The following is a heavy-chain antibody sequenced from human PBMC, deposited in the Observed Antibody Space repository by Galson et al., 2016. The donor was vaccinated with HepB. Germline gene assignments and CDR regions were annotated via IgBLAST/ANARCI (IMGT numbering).Heavy chain of an antibody. CDR2: IKSKSDGGTI. V-gene: IGHV3-15*01. CDR1: GFTFSNAW. CDR3: STAYMVRGSDGMDV. Sequence: SLRLSCAASGFTFSNAWMSWVRQAPGKGLEWVGRIKSKSDGGTIDYAALVRGRFTISRDDSKNLLYLQMNSLKTEDTAVYYCSTAYMVRGSDGMDVWGQGTPVSVSS. D-gene: IGHD3-10*01. J-gene: IGHJ6*02.